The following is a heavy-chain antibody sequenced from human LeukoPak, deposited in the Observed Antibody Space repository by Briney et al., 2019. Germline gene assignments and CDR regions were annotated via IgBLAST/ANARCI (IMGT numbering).Heavy chain of an antibody. V-gene: IGHV3-23*01. D-gene: IGHD4-17*01. CDR3: ARDYADYVGYFFFDY. CDR1: GFTFNNYA. Sequence: PGGSLRLSCAASGFTFNNYAMNWVRQAPGKGLEWVSSISGGGETTYYADSAKGHFTISRDNSQNTLYLQMNSLRAEDTAVYYCARDYADYVGYFFFDYWGQGTLVTVSS. CDR2: ISGGGETT. J-gene: IGHJ4*02.